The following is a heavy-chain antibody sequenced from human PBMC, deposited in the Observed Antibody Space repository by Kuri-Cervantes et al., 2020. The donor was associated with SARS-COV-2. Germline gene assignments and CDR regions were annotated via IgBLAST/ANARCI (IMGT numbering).Heavy chain of an antibody. V-gene: IGHV3-53*01. CDR2: IYSAGNT. CDR3: ARVEMATQIDY. J-gene: IGHJ4*02. Sequence: GGSLRLSCATSGFTVSRDYMSWVRQAPGKGLEWVSLIYSAGNTYYAASVKGRVTISRDDSNNTLYLQMNSLRAEDTAVYYCARVEMATQIDYWGQGTLVTVSS. CDR1: GFTVSRDY. D-gene: IGHD5-24*01.